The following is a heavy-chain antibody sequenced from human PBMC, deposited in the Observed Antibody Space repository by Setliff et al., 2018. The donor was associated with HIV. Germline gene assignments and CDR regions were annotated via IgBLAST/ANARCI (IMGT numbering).Heavy chain of an antibody. V-gene: IGHV4-39*01. CDR1: GGFIKNSNYY. CDR2: IHYSGST. J-gene: IGHJ6*03. D-gene: IGHD6-13*01. CDR3: ARRRGPPGSSWIYYYSYMDV. Sequence: SETLSLTCTVYGGFIKNSNYYWGWIRQPPGKGLEWIGNIHYSGSTYYNPSLKSRVTISVDTSKNQFSLKLSSVTAADRAVYYCARRRGPPGSSWIYYYSYMDVWGKGTTVT.